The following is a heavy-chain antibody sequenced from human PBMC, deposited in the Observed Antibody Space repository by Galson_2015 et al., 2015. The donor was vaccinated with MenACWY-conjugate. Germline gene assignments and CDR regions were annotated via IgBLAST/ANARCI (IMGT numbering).Heavy chain of an antibody. Sequence: SLRLSCAASGFPLSGYWMAWVRQAPGKGLEWVANIKQDGSEKYYVDSVKGRFTISRDNAKNSLYLEMNSLRAEDTAVYYCARDHPSTYGIAWDLFGLWGQGTMVTVSS. CDR1: GFPLSGYW. D-gene: IGHD3/OR15-3a*01. V-gene: IGHV3-7*03. CDR2: IKQDGSEK. CDR3: ARDHPSTYGIAWDLFGL. J-gene: IGHJ3*01.